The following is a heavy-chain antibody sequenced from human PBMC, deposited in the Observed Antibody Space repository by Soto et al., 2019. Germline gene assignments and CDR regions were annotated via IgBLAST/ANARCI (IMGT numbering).Heavy chain of an antibody. CDR2: FIPILGTA. Sequence: QVQLVQSGAEVTKPGSSVKVSCKASGGTFSSYAISWVRQAPGQGLEWMGGFIPILGTANYAQKFQGRVTINADEPTSTAYMELSGLRSEDTAVYYCARSYGDYYYYGMDVWGQGTTVTFSS. V-gene: IGHV1-69*01. J-gene: IGHJ6*02. CDR1: GGTFSSYA. CDR3: ARSYGDYYYYGMDV. D-gene: IGHD3-10*01.